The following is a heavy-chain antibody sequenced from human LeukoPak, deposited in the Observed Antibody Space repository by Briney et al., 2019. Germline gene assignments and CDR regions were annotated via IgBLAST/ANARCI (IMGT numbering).Heavy chain of an antibody. CDR1: GXSFTSYC. Sequence: LGESLKISSKASGXSFTSYCIAWVRQMPGKGLEWMGIIYAGDSGTRYSPSFQGQVTISVDKSITTAYLQWSSLKASDTAMFYCARRAGYNSGPFDYWGQGTLVTVSS. J-gene: IGHJ4*02. CDR3: ARRAGYNSGPFDY. CDR2: IYAGDSGT. D-gene: IGHD6-19*01. V-gene: IGHV5-51*01.